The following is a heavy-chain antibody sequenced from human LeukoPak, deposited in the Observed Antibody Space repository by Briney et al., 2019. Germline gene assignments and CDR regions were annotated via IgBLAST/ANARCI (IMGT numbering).Heavy chain of an antibody. CDR3: AREMGAAPPYHNGRDV. J-gene: IGHJ6*02. V-gene: IGHV1-2*02. D-gene: IGHD5-24*01. CDR2: INPNSGGT. Sequence: ASVKVSCKASGYTFTGYYMHWVRQAPGQGLEWMGWINPNSGGTNYAQKFQGRVTMTWDTSISTAYMELSRLRSDDTAVYYCAREMGAAPPYHNGRDVGAQGPRDTVPS. CDR1: GYTFTGYY.